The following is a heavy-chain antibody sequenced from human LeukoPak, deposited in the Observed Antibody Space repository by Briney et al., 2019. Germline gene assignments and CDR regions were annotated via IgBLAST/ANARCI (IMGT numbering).Heavy chain of an antibody. J-gene: IGHJ4*02. CDR2: ISGGGDVT. D-gene: IGHD3-10*01. CDR1: EFNFITYA. V-gene: IGHV3-23*01. Sequence: GGSLRLSCAASEFNFITYAMSWVRQAPGKGLEWVSTISGGGDVTYYADSVKGLFTISRDNSKNTLYLQMNSLRVEDTAVYYCARVSSMLRGPLVIYYFDFWGQGTLVTVSS. CDR3: ARVSSMLRGPLVIYYFDF.